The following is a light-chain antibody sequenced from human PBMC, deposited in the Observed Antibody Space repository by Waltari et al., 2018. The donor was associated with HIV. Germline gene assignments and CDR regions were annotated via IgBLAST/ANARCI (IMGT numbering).Light chain of an antibody. CDR2: LGS. CDR1: QRLLHSNGNND. CDR3: MQVLQTPLT. V-gene: IGKV2-28*01. Sequence: DIVMTQSPLSLPVTPGEPASISCRSSQRLLHSNGNNDLGWYLQKPGQSPQLLIYLGSNRASGVPDRFSGSGSGTDFTLKISRVEAEDVGVYYCMQVLQTPLTFGPGTKVDIK. J-gene: IGKJ3*01.